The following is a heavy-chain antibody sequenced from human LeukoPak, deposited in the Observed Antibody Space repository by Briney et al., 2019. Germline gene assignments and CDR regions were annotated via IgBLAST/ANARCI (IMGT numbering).Heavy chain of an antibody. CDR3: ARQGTYSSAIGMGY. J-gene: IGHJ4*02. V-gene: IGHV1-46*01. CDR1: GGTFSSYA. CDR2: INPSGGST. D-gene: IGHD6-19*01. Sequence: ASVKVSCKASGGTFSSYAISWVRQAPGQGLEWMGVINPSGGSTSYAQKFQGRVTMTRDTSTRTVYMEVNSLRSEDTAVYYCARQGTYSSAIGMGYWGQGTLVTVSS.